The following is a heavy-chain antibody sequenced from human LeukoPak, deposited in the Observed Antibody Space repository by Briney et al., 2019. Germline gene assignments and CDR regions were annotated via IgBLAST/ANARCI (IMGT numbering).Heavy chain of an antibody. CDR1: GYRFTSYW. D-gene: IGHD3-9*01. V-gene: IGHV5-51*01. CDR2: IHPGDSDT. J-gene: IGHJ4*02. Sequence: HGESLKISCKGSGYRFTSYWIGWVRQMPGKGLEWMGIIHPGDSDTRYSPSFQGQVTISADKSISTAYLQWSSLKASDTAMYYCARLPYTYDILTGYHKGYFDYWGQGTLVTVSS. CDR3: ARLPYTYDILTGYHKGYFDY.